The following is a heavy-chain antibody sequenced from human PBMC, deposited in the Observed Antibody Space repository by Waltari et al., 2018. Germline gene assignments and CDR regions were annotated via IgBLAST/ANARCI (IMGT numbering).Heavy chain of an antibody. J-gene: IGHJ3*02. CDR3: ARGNVVVKDAFDI. CDR2: IYYSGRT. V-gene: IGHV4-31*03. CDR1: GGSISSGGYY. Sequence: QVQLQESGPGLVKPSQTLSLTCTVSGGSISSGGYYWSWIRQHPGKGLEWIGYIYYSGRTYYNPSLKSRVTISVDTSKNQFSLKLSSVTAADTAVYYCARGNVVVKDAFDIWGQGTMVTVSS. D-gene: IGHD2-21*01.